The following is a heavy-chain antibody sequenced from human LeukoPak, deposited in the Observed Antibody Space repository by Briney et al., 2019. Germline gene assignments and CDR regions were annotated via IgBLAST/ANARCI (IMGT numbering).Heavy chain of an antibody. Sequence: PSETLSLTCTVSGGSINRYYWSWIRQPPGKGLEWIGYIYYRGTTTYNPSLKSRVTISVDTPKSQFSLKLTSVTAADTAIYYCARINYDTSGYNIDYWGQGTLVTVSS. J-gene: IGHJ4*02. V-gene: IGHV4-59*01. CDR1: GGSINRYY. D-gene: IGHD3-22*01. CDR2: IYYRGTT. CDR3: ARINYDTSGYNIDY.